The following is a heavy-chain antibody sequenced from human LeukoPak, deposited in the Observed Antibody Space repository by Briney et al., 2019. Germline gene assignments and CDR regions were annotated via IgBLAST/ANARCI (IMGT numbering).Heavy chain of an antibody. Sequence: GGSLRPSCAASGLNFRKSWMTWVRQAPGRGLEWVANIKDDGSEKYYVDSVKGRFTISRDNAKNSLYLQMNSLGAEDTAVYYCSNWGDTWGLDFWGQGILVSVSS. V-gene: IGHV3-7*01. CDR2: IKDDGSEK. CDR1: GLNFRKSW. CDR3: SNWGDTWGLDF. J-gene: IGHJ4*02. D-gene: IGHD7-27*01.